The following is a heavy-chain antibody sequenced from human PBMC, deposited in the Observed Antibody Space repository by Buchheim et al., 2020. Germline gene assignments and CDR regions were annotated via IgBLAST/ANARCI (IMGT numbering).Heavy chain of an antibody. D-gene: IGHD5-24*01. CDR2: IYYSGST. Sequence: QVQLQESGPGLVKPSETLSLTCTVSGGSISSYYWSWIRQPPGKGLEWIGYIYYSGSTNYNPSLKSRVTISVDTSKNQFSLKLSSVTAADTAVYYCARARRDGYNYKGRRITPFDYWGQGTL. CDR3: ARARRDGYNYKGRRITPFDY. V-gene: IGHV4-59*12. J-gene: IGHJ4*02. CDR1: GGSISSYY.